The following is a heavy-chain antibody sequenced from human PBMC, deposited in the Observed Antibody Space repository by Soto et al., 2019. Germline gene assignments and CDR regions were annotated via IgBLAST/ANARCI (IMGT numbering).Heavy chain of an antibody. CDR1: GYTLTELS. J-gene: IGHJ4*02. D-gene: IGHD3-3*01. V-gene: IGHV1-24*01. CDR2: FDPEDGET. CDR3: ATVQRGESYDFWSGYYPSFDY. Sequence: ASVKVSCKVSGYTLTELSMHWVRQAPGKGLEWMGGFDPEDGETIYAQKFQGRVTMTEDTSTDTAYMELSSLRSEDTAVYYCATVQRGESYDFWSGYYPSFDYWGQGTLVTVSS.